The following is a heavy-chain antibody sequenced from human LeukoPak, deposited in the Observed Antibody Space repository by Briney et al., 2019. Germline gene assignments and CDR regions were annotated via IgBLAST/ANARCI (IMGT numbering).Heavy chain of an antibody. J-gene: IGHJ4*02. D-gene: IGHD5-24*01. CDR1: GFTFSTYA. CDR2: ISRSGDNT. CDR3: AKHGRGRYFDY. Sequence: GGSLRLSCAASGFTFSTYAFSWVRQPPGKGLEWVSAISRSGDNTYYADSVKGRFTISRDNSKSALYLQVNSLRAEDTAVYYCAKHGRGRYFDYWGQGTLVTVSS. V-gene: IGHV3-23*01.